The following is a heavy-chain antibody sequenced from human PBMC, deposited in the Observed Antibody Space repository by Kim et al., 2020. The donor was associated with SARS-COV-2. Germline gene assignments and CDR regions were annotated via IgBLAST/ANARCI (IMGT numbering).Heavy chain of an antibody. CDR3: ASRTITMVRGVIIRRYYFDY. J-gene: IGHJ4*02. CDR1: GGTFSSYA. CDR2: IIPIFGTA. Sequence: SVKVSCKASGGTFSSYAISWVRQAPGQGLEWMGGIIPIFGTANYAQKFQGRVTITADKSTSTAYMELSSLRSEDTAVYYCASRTITMVRGVIIRRYYFDYWGQGTLVTVSS. V-gene: IGHV1-69*06. D-gene: IGHD3-10*01.